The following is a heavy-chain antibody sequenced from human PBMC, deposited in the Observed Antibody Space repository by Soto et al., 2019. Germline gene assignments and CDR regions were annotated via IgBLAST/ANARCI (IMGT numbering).Heavy chain of an antibody. V-gene: IGHV4-4*02. D-gene: IGHD6-19*01. CDR1: SASIISEQR. CDR3: ARSFGWYAIDQ. J-gene: IGHJ4*02. CDR2: IHHSGGT. Sequence: QMQLQESGPGLVKPSETLSLTCAVSSASIISEQRWSWVRQPPGKGLEWIGEIHHSGGTNNNPSLRSRVTMSVGKSKNQFSLNLNSVTAADTAVYYCARSFGWYAIDQWGQGTLVIVSS.